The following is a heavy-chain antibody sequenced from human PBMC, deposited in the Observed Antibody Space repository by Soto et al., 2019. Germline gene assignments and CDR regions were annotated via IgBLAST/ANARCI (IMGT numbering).Heavy chain of an antibody. D-gene: IGHD2-15*01. CDR1: GFTFSTYS. Sequence: EVQLVESGGGLVQPGGSLRLSCAASGFTFSTYSLNWVRQAPGKGLEWVSYISSSSVTINYADSVKGRFTISRDNAKNSLYLQMNSLRDEDTAVYYCARDRLGCSGGGCYSGYYGIDVWGQGTTVTVSS. CDR3: ARDRLGCSGGGCYSGYYGIDV. CDR2: ISSSSVTI. V-gene: IGHV3-48*02. J-gene: IGHJ6*02.